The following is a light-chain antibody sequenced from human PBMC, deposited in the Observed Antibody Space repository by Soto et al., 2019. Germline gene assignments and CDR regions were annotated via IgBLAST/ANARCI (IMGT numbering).Light chain of an antibody. CDR1: SSNVGGNP. CDR3: ASWDDSLNGPV. Sequence: VLTQPPSASGTPGQRVTTSCSGSSSNVGGNPVNWYQHVPTTAPKLLIYTNTQRPSGVPDRFSGSKSGTSASLAISGPQSEDEADYYCASWDDSLNGPVFGTGTKVTVL. V-gene: IGLV1-44*01. J-gene: IGLJ1*01. CDR2: TNT.